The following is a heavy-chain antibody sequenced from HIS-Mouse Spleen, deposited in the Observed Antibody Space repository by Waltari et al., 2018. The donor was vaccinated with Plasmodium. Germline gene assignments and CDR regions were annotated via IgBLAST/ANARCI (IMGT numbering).Heavy chain of an antibody. V-gene: IGHV3-21*01. CDR2: ISRSRSYI. CDR1: GFTFSSYS. D-gene: IGHD3-10*01. J-gene: IGHJ4*02. Sequence: EVQLVESGGGLVKPGGSLRLSCAASGFTFSSYSMNWVRQAPGKGLDGVSYISRSRSYIYYADSVKGRFTISRDNAKNSLYLQMNSLRAEDTAVYYCARDERGGYYFDYWGQGTLVTVSS. CDR3: ARDERGGYYFDY.